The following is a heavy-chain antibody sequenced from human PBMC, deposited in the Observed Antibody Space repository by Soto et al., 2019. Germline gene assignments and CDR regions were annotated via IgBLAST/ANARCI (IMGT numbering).Heavy chain of an antibody. D-gene: IGHD6-13*01. CDR3: ARATYSSSWGTYWFDP. CDR1: GGSISSYY. CDR2: IYYSGST. Sequence: SETLSLTCTVSGGSISSYYWSWIRQPPGKGLEWIGYIYYSGSTNYNPSLKSRVTISVDTSKNQFSLKLSSVTAADTAVYYCARATYSSSWGTYWFDPWGQGTLVTVS. V-gene: IGHV4-59*01. J-gene: IGHJ5*02.